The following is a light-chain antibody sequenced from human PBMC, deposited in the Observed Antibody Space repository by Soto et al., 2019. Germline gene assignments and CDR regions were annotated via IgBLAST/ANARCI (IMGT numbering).Light chain of an antibody. CDR2: RAS. Sequence: DIVMTQSPEFLAVSLGERATINCKSSQSVLDSAINKNHLAWYQQKPGQPPKLLFYRASTRESGVPDRFSGSGSGTDFTLTIGSLQAEDVAVYYCQQYYDIPYTFGQGTRLEI. V-gene: IGKV4-1*01. J-gene: IGKJ2*01. CDR3: QQYYDIPYT. CDR1: QSVLDSAINKNH.